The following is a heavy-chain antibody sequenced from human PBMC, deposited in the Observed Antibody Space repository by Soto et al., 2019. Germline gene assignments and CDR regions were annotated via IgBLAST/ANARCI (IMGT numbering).Heavy chain of an antibody. D-gene: IGHD1-26*01. CDR2: ISSSSSYI. J-gene: IGHJ5*02. Sequence: PGGSLRLSCAASGFTFSSYSMNWVRQAPGKGLEWVSSISSSSSYIYYADSVKGRFTISRDNAKNSLYLQMNSLRAEDTAVYYCAREVGATTWFDPWGQGTLVTVSS. CDR3: AREVGATTWFDP. V-gene: IGHV3-21*01. CDR1: GFTFSSYS.